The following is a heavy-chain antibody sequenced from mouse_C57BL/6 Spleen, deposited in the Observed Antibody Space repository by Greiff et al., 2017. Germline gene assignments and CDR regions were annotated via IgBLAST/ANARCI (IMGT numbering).Heavy chain of an antibody. V-gene: IGHV1-61*01. J-gene: IGHJ4*01. CDR1: GYTFTSYW. Sequence: VQLQQPGAELVRPGSSVKLSCKASGYTFTSYWMDWVKQRPGQGLEWIGNIYPSDSETHYNQKFKDKATLTVDKSSSTAYMQLSSLTSEDSAVYYCARESYYYGSSPYYAMDYWGQGTSVTVSS. CDR2: IYPSDSET. CDR3: ARESYYYGSSPYYAMDY. D-gene: IGHD1-1*01.